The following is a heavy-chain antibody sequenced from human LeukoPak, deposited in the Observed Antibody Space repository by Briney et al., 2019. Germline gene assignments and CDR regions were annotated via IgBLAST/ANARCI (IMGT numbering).Heavy chain of an antibody. CDR1: CYTFTSYG. Sequence: GGPVKVSCNASCYTFTSYGISWVRQAPGQGLEGMGLVSAYNCNTNYAQKIKGRVSMTTDTSTSTAYMALRSLRSDDTAVYYCARGQIMITFGGVIAPTYDAFDIWGQGTMVTVSS. V-gene: IGHV1-18*01. J-gene: IGHJ3*02. CDR2: VSAYNCNT. D-gene: IGHD3-16*02. CDR3: ARGQIMITFGGVIAPTYDAFDI.